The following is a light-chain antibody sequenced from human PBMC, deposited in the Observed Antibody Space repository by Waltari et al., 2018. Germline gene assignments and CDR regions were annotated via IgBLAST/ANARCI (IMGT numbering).Light chain of an antibody. CDR2: SNN. CDR1: DSNIGGNS. CDR3: ASWDDSLSGSWV. J-gene: IGLJ6*01. V-gene: IGLV1-44*01. Sequence: QSVLTQPPSASGTPGQRVTISCSGSDSNIGGNSVTWYQQVPGTAPRFLIYSNNQRPSGVPDRFSGSKSGTSASLAISGLQSEDEADYYCASWDDSLSGSWVFGSGTKVTVL.